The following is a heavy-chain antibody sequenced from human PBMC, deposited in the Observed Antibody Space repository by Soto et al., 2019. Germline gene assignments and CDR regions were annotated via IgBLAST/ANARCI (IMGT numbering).Heavy chain of an antibody. CDR1: GGSISSYY. V-gene: IGHV4-59*08. D-gene: IGHD5-12*01. CDR2: IYYSGST. Sequence: SSETLSLTCTVAGGSISSYYWSWIRQPPGKGLEWIGYIYYSGSTNYNPSLKSRVTISVDTSKNQFSLKLSSVTAADTAVYYCARTLSGYDLYYYYYMDVWGKGTTVTVSS. CDR3: ARTLSGYDLYYYYYMDV. J-gene: IGHJ6*03.